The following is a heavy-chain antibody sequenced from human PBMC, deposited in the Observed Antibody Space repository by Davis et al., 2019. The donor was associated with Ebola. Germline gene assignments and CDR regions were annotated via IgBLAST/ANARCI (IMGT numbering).Heavy chain of an antibody. Sequence: SEPLSLTFSVPGGSISTYYWNWIRQPPGKGLEWHGCIQNSGSPIYNPSLKSRVTLSVDTSTNQFSLKLTSVTAADTAVYSCARGDYAGSSFDYWGQGTLVTVSS. D-gene: IGHD4-17*01. CDR3: ARGDYAGSSFDY. CDR1: GGSISTYY. CDR2: IQNSGSP. J-gene: IGHJ4*02. V-gene: IGHV4-4*09.